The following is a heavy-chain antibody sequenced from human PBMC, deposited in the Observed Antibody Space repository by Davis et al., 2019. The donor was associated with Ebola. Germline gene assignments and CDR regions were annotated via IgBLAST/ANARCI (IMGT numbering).Heavy chain of an antibody. J-gene: IGHJ4*02. CDR2: INHSGST. Sequence: ETLSLTCAVYGGSFSGYYWSWIRQPPGKGLEWIGEINHSGSTNYNPSLKSRVTISVDTSKNQFSLKLSSVTAADTAVYYCARYRYSNYVDYWGQGTLVTVSS. CDR3: ARYRYSNYVDY. V-gene: IGHV4-34*01. CDR1: GGSFSGYY. D-gene: IGHD4-11*01.